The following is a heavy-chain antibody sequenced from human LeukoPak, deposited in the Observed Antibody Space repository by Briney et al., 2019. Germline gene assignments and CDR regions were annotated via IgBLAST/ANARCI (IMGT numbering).Heavy chain of an antibody. CDR2: IYITGST. J-gene: IGHJ3*02. CDR1: GGSINSGDYH. Sequence: SETLSLTCTVSGGSINSGDYHWSWIRLPAGKGLEWIGRIYITGSTNYNPSLKSRVTMSVDTSKNQFSLRLNSMTAADTAVYYCARGSPVEAFDIWDQGTMVTVSS. D-gene: IGHD5-24*01. CDR3: ARGSPVEAFDI. V-gene: IGHV4-61*02.